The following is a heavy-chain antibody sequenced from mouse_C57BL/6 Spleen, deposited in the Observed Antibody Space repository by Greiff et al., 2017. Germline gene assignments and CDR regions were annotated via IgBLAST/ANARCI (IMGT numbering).Heavy chain of an antibody. J-gene: IGHJ1*03. D-gene: IGHD1-1*01. CDR2: IHPSDSDT. V-gene: IGHV1-74*01. Sequence: QVQLQQPGAELVKPGASVKVSCKASGYTFTSYWMPWVKQRTGQGLEWIGRIHPSDSDTNYNQKFKGKATLTVDKSSSTAYMQLSSLTSEDAAVYYCASYGSSFYWYFDVWGTGTTVTVSS. CDR3: ASYGSSFYWYFDV. CDR1: GYTFTSYW.